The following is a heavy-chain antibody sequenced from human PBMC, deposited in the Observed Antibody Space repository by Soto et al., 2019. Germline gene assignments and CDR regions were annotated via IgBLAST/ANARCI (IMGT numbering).Heavy chain of an antibody. V-gene: IGHV1-3*01. CDR2: INAGNGNT. D-gene: IGHD2-15*01. CDR3: ARALLGDKWFDP. Sequence: ASVKVSCKASGYTFTSYAMHWVRQAPGQRLEWMGWINAGNGNTKYSQKFQGRVTITRDTSASTAYMELSSLRSEDTAVYYCARALLGDKWFDPWGQGTLVTVSS. CDR1: GYTFTSYA. J-gene: IGHJ5*02.